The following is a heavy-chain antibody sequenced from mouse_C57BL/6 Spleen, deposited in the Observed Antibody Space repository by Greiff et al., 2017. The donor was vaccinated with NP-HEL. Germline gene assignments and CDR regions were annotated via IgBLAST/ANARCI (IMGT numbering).Heavy chain of an antibody. CDR2: IDPSDSYT. CDR1: GYTFTSYW. CDR3: ARRGVYSYFDY. Sequence: VQLQQPGAELVMPGASVKLSCKASGYTFTSYWMHWVKQRPGQGLEWIGEIDPSDSYTNYNQKFKGKSTLTVDKSSSTAYMQLSSLTSEDSAVYYCARRGVYSYFDYWGQGTTLTVSS. V-gene: IGHV1-69*01. D-gene: IGHD2-12*01. J-gene: IGHJ2*01.